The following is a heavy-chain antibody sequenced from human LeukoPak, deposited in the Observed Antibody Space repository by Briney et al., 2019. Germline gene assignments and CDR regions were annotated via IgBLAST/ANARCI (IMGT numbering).Heavy chain of an antibody. CDR3: AKDIGGKESYYFDY. D-gene: IGHD4-23*01. V-gene: IGHV3-9*01. Sequence: GGSLRLSCAASGFTFDDYAMHWVRQAPGKGLERVPGIRRNSGSIGYADSVKGRFTISRDNAKNSLYLQMNSLRAEDTALYYCAKDIGGKESYYFDYWGQGTLVTVSS. CDR1: GFTFDDYA. CDR2: IRRNSGSI. J-gene: IGHJ4*02.